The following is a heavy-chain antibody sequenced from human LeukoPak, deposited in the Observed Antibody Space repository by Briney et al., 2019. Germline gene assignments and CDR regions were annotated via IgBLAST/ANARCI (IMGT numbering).Heavy chain of an antibody. CDR2: ISYDGSNK. CDR3: AKSSYYDILRFDP. J-gene: IGHJ5*02. V-gene: IGHV3-30*18. Sequence: GGSLRLSCAASGFTFSSYGMHWVRHAPGKGLEWVAVISYDGSNKYYADSVKGRFTISRDNSKNTLYLQMNSLRAEDTAVYYCAKSSYYDILRFDPWGQGTLATVSS. D-gene: IGHD3-9*01. CDR1: GFTFSSYG.